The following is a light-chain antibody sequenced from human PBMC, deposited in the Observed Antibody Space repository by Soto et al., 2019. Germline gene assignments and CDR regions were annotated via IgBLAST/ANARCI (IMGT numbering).Light chain of an antibody. CDR2: GAS. J-gene: IGKJ4*02. Sequence: DIQLTQSPSSLSASVGDRVTITCWASQVISNYLAWYQQKPGKGPKLLIYGASTLQSGVPSRFSGSGSGTDFSLTISSLQPEDAATYYCQKYNSVPPFGGGPKVEIK. CDR3: QKYNSVPP. V-gene: IGKV1-27*01. CDR1: QVISNY.